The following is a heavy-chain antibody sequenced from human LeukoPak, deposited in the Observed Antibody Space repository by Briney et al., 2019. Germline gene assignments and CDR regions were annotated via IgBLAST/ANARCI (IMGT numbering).Heavy chain of an antibody. Sequence: GASVKVSCKASGYTFTSYAMHWVRQAPGQRLEWMGWINAGNGNTKYSQEFQGRVTITRDTSASTAYMELSSLRSEDMAVYYCVRSAAGTGALYYFDYWGQGTLVTVSS. CDR1: GYTFTSYA. V-gene: IGHV1-3*03. J-gene: IGHJ4*02. CDR2: INAGNGNT. D-gene: IGHD6-13*01. CDR3: VRSAAGTGALYYFDY.